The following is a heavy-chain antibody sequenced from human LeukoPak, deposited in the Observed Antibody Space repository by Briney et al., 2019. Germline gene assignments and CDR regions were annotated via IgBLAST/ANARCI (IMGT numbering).Heavy chain of an antibody. D-gene: IGHD3-10*01. CDR2: IDPRDSQT. V-gene: IGHV5-10-1*01. J-gene: IGHJ4*02. CDR1: GYSFSNYW. CDR3: ARYGSGPDS. Sequence: GESLRISCQGFGYSFSNYWITWVRQLPGKGLEWMGRIDPRDSQTNYSPSSQGHITISSDSSIITAYLEWSSLTVSDTATYYCARYGSGPDSWGQGTLVIVSS.